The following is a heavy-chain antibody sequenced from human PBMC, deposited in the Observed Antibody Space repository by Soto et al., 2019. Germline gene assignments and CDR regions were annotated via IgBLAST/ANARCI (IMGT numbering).Heavy chain of an antibody. Sequence: PGGSLRLSCAASGFTFSGYWMHWVRQVPGKGPVWVSRINSDGSSTSYADSVKGRFTISRDNAKNTLYLQMNSLRAEDTAVYYCARGYSSSWPNGLDIWGQGTMVT. CDR1: GFTFSGYW. V-gene: IGHV3-74*01. D-gene: IGHD6-13*01. CDR3: ARGYSSSWPNGLDI. J-gene: IGHJ3*02. CDR2: INSDGSST.